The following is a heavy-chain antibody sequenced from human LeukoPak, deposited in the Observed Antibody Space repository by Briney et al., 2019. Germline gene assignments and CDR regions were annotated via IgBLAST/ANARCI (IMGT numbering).Heavy chain of an antibody. J-gene: IGHJ4*02. D-gene: IGHD3-16*02. CDR1: GGSFSGYY. CDR2: INHSGST. Sequence: SETLSLTCAVYGGSFSGYYWSWIRQPPGKGLECIGEINHSGSTNYNPSLKSRVTISVDTPKNQFSLKLSSVTAAATAVYYCARAPYYDYVWGSYRLFDYWGQGTLVTVSS. CDR3: ARAPYYDYVWGSYRLFDY. V-gene: IGHV4-34*01.